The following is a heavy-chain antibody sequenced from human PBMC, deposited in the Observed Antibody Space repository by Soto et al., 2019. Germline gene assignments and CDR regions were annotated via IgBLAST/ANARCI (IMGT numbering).Heavy chain of an antibody. Sequence: QVQLQESGPGLVKPSGTLSLTCAVSGGSISTSNWWSWVRQPPGKGLEWIGEVYRTGSTNYNPSLGSRLTTSVDKSKSQLSLELTSVTAADTAVYYCARARATIAAAAIFDCWGQGTLVTVSS. CDR2: VYRTGST. CDR1: GGSISTSNW. V-gene: IGHV4-4*02. CDR3: ARARATIAAAAIFDC. J-gene: IGHJ4*02. D-gene: IGHD6-13*01.